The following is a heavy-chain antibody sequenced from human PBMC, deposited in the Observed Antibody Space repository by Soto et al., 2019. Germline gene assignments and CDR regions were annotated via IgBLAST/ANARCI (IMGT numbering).Heavy chain of an antibody. CDR1: GFTFSSYA. V-gene: IGHV3-23*01. J-gene: IGHJ5*02. CDR2: ISGSGGST. CDR3: ARKSRYCSSTSCHNWFDP. D-gene: IGHD2-2*01. Sequence: GGSLRLSCAASGFTFSSYAMSWVRQAPGKGLKWVSAISGSGGSTYYADSVKGRFTISRDNSKNTLYLQMGSLRAEDMAVYYCARKSRYCSSTSCHNWFDPWGQGTLVTVSS.